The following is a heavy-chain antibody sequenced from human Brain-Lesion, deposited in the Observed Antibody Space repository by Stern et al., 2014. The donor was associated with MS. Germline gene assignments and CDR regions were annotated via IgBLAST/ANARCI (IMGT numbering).Heavy chain of an antibody. D-gene: IGHD1-26*01. Sequence: QLQLQESGPGLVKPSETLSLTCNVSGGSITSSLYYWGWIRQPPGKGLEWIGTLSYSGRTYYIPSLKSRATISLDTSENQFSLTLSSVTASDTAVYYCARHIPSGTYFYYYGMDVWGHGTTVTVSS. J-gene: IGHJ6*02. CDR1: GGSITSSLYY. V-gene: IGHV4-39*01. CDR2: LSYSGRT. CDR3: ARHIPSGTYFYYYGMDV.